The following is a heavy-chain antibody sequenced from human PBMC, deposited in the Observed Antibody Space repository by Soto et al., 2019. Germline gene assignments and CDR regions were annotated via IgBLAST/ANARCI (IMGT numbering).Heavy chain of an antibody. Sequence: SETLFLTCTVSGGSISSSSYYWGWIRQPPGKGLEWIGSIYYSGSTYYNPSLKSRVTISVDTSKNQFSLKLSSVTAADTAVYYCARSPYCTNGVCYTGGVDFDYWGQGTLVTVSS. V-gene: IGHV4-39*01. D-gene: IGHD2-8*01. CDR3: ARSPYCTNGVCYTGGVDFDY. CDR1: GGSISSSSYY. J-gene: IGHJ4*02. CDR2: IYYSGST.